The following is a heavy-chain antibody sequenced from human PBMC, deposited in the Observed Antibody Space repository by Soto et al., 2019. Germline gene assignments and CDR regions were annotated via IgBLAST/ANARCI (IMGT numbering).Heavy chain of an antibody. CDR2: VGQDGTP. CDR3: AKDMRPDVVWDFGH. CDR1: GFTFSTYT. V-gene: IGHV3-23*01. D-gene: IGHD2-2*01. J-gene: IGHJ4*02. Sequence: EVQLLESGGGLVQPGGSLRLSCAASGFTFSTYTMAWVRQAPGRGPEWVSGVGQDGTPYYADSVKGRFTVSRDHSRTSVYLEMAALRGGDTAVYYCAKDMRPDVVWDFGHWGQGTLFTVSS.